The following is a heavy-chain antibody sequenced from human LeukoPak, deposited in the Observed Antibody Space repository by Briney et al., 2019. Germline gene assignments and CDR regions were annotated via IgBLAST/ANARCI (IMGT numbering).Heavy chain of an antibody. CDR3: ATDIVAYYGSGSYYKERDGRDV. CDR1: GFTFSIYS. D-gene: IGHD3-10*01. CDR2: ISSSSYI. V-gene: IGHV3-21*01. J-gene: IGHJ6*02. Sequence: GGSLRLSCAASGFTFSIYSMNCVRQAPGKGLEWVSSISSSSYIYYADSVKGRFTISRDNAKNSLYLQMNRLRAEDTAVSYCATDIVAYYGSGSYYKERDGRDVWGQGITVTVSS.